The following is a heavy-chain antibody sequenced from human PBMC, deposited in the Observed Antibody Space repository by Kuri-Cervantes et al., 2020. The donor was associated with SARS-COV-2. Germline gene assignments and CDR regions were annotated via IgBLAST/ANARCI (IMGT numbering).Heavy chain of an antibody. CDR1: GGSISSYY. Sequence: GSLRLSCTVSGGSISSYYWSWIRQPAGKGLEWIGRIYTSGSTNYNPSLKSRVTISVDTSKNQFSLKLSSVTAADTAVYYCARQPPSVGDYWGQGTLVTVSS. J-gene: IGHJ4*02. D-gene: IGHD1-14*01. CDR3: ARQPPSVGDY. CDR2: IYTSGST. V-gene: IGHV4-4*07.